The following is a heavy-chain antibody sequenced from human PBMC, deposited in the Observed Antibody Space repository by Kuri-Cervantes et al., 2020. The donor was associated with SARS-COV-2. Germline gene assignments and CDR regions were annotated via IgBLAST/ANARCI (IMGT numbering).Heavy chain of an antibody. D-gene: IGHD2-2*02. CDR3: ARDSVVPAAIPLYDTDY. V-gene: IGHV1-46*01. CDR1: GYTFTSYY. J-gene: IGHJ4*02. CDR2: INPSGGST. Sequence: ASVKVSCKASGYTFTSYYMHWVRQAPGQGLEWMGIINPSGGSTSYAQKFQGRVTMTRDTSTSTVHMELSSLRSEDTAVYYCARDSVVPAAIPLYDTDYWGQGTLVTVSS.